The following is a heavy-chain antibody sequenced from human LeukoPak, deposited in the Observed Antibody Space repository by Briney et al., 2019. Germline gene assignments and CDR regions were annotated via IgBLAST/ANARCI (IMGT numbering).Heavy chain of an antibody. CDR3: ARGSYYYDSSGYYAHPLIDY. CDR2: INHSGST. J-gene: IGHJ4*02. Sequence: PSETLSLTCAVYGGSFSGYYWSWIRQPPGKGREWIGEINHSGSTNYNPSLKSRVTISVDTSKNQFSLKLSSVTAADTAVYYCARGSYYYDSSGYYAHPLIDYWGQGTLVTVSS. CDR1: GGSFSGYY. V-gene: IGHV4-34*01. D-gene: IGHD3-22*01.